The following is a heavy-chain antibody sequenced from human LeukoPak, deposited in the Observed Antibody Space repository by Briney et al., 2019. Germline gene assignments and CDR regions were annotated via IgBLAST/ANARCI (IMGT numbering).Heavy chain of an antibody. D-gene: IGHD1-7*01. CDR1: GFTVSTNY. CDR3: ARDGNYKTKYAFDI. CDR2: IYSGGST. V-gene: IGHV3-66*01. Sequence: PGGSLRLSCAASGFTVSTNYMSWVRQAPGKGLEWVSIIYSGGSTYYADSVKGRFTISRDNSKNTLYLQMNSLRAEDTAVYYCARDGNYKTKYAFDIWGQGTMVTVSS. J-gene: IGHJ3*02.